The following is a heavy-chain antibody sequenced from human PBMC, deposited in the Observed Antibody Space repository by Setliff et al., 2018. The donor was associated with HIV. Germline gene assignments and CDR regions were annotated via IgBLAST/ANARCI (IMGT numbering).Heavy chain of an antibody. V-gene: IGHV1-18*01. D-gene: IGHD3-10*01. CDR3: AREGVREPPSNTLYYGMDV. J-gene: IGHJ6*02. CDR1: GYTFSQYG. Sequence: ASVKVSCKSSGYTFSQYGISWVRQAPGQGLEWMGWIINYNGQRNYAQKVQGRVTFTTDTSTSTAYMELRSLRSDDTAVYYCAREGVREPPSNTLYYGMDVWGQGTTVTVSS. CDR2: IINYNGQR.